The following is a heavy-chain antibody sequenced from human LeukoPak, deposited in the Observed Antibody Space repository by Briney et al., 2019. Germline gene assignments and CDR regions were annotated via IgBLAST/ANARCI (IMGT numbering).Heavy chain of an antibody. J-gene: IGHJ6*02. CDR2: IVVGSGNT. CDR3: AAVGGIAAAGPGDYYYGMDV. CDR1: GFTFTSSA. D-gene: IGHD6-13*01. V-gene: IGHV1-58*02. Sequence: ASVKVSCKASGFTFTSSAMQWVRQARGQRLERIGWIVVGSGNTNYAQKFQERVTITRDMSTSTAYMELSSLRSEDTAVYYCAAVGGIAAAGPGDYYYGMDVWGQGTTVTVSS.